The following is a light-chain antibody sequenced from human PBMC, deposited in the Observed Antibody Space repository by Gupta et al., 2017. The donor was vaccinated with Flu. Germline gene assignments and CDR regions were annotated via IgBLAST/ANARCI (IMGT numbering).Light chain of an antibody. Sequence: DIQMTQSPSSLSASVGDRVTITCQATQDIKNYLNWYQQKPGKAPKLLIYDASNLETGVPSRFSGSGSGTDFTFTISSLQPEDIATYYCQQYDKLPCTFGGGTGVEIK. CDR3: QQYDKLPCT. CDR2: DAS. J-gene: IGKJ4*01. CDR1: QDIKNY. V-gene: IGKV1-33*01.